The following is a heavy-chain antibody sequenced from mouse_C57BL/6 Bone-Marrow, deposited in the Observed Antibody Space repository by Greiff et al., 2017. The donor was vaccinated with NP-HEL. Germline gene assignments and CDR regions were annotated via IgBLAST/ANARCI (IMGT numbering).Heavy chain of an antibody. CDR2: IYPGDGDT. V-gene: IGHV1-82*01. D-gene: IGHD1-1*01. CDR3: ARWVYYGSSLYWYFDV. CDR1: GYAFSSSW. Sequence: QVQLQQSGPELVKPGASVKISCKASGYAFSSSWMNWVKQRPGKGLEWIGRIYPGDGDTNYNGQFKGKATLTADKSSSTAYMQLSSLTSEDSAVYCCARWVYYGSSLYWYFDVWGTGTTVTVSS. J-gene: IGHJ1*03.